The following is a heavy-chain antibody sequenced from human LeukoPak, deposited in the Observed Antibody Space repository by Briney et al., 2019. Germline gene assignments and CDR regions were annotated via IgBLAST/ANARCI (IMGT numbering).Heavy chain of an antibody. CDR2: IYYSGST. Sequence: SETLSLTCAVYGGYISSYYWSWIRQPPGKGLEWIGYIYYSGSTNYNSSLKSRVTISVDTSKNQFSLKLSSVTAADTAVYYCARDGSSGSYYYYMDVWGKGTTVTISS. CDR1: GGYISSYY. D-gene: IGHD3-22*01. V-gene: IGHV4-59*12. CDR3: ARDGSSGSYYYYMDV. J-gene: IGHJ6*03.